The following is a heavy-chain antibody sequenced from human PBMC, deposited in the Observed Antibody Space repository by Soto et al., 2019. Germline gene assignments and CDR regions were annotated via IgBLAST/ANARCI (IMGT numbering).Heavy chain of an antibody. J-gene: IGHJ1*01. Sequence: EVQLLESGGGLVQPGGSLRLSCVASGFTFSSYAMSWVRQAPGKGLEWVSAISGSGGSTYYADSVKGRFTISRDNSKNTLYLQMNSLRAEDTAVYYCAKFAYCGGDCYSGYFQHWGQGTLVTVSS. D-gene: IGHD2-21*02. CDR2: ISGSGGST. CDR1: GFTFSSYA. CDR3: AKFAYCGGDCYSGYFQH. V-gene: IGHV3-23*01.